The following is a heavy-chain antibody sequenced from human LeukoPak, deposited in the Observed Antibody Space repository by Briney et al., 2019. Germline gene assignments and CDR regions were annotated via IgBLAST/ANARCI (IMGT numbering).Heavy chain of an antibody. D-gene: IGHD2-2*01. CDR3: APVPGF. J-gene: IGHJ1*01. V-gene: IGHV3-48*04. CDR2: ISRSGDTI. Sequence: AGGSLRLSCAASGFTFSVYSMIWVRLAPGKGLEWISYISRSGDTIYNADSVKGRFTISRDNAKNSLYLQMNSLRAEDTAVYFCAPVPGFWGQGTLVTVSS. CDR1: GFTFSVYS.